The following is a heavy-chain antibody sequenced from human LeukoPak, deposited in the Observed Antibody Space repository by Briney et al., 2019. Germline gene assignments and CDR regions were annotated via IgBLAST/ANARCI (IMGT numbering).Heavy chain of an antibody. D-gene: IGHD4/OR15-4a*01. CDR2: NYYSGRT. CDR1: SRSISSYY. J-gene: IGHJ4*02. Sequence: SETLSLTCTVSSRSISSYYWSCIRQPPGKGREWIGYNYYSGRTIYNPSLKSRVTISVDTSKNQFSRKLSSVTAADTAVYYCARLPLYGGPASFDYWGQGTLVTVSS. CDR3: ARLPLYGGPASFDY. V-gene: IGHV4-59*08.